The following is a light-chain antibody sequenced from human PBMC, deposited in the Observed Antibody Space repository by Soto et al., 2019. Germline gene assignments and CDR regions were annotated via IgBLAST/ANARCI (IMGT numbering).Light chain of an antibody. CDR3: QQSYSTPLT. CDR2: AAS. J-gene: IGKJ4*01. CDR1: QSISSY. V-gene: IGKV1-39*01. Sequence: DIQMTQSPSSLSASVGDTVTRTCRASQSISSYLNWYQQKPGKAPKLLIYAASSLQSGVPSRFSGSGSGTDFTLTISSLQPEDFATYYCQQSYSTPLTFGGGTKVDIK.